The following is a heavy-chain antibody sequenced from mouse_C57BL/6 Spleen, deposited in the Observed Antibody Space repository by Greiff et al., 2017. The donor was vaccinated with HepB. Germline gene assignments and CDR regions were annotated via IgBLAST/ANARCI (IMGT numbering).Heavy chain of an antibody. CDR2: FYPGSGSI. V-gene: IGHV1-62-2*01. J-gene: IGHJ1*03. Sequence: VQLQQSGAELVKPGASVKLSCKASGYTFTEYTIHWVKQRSGQGLEWIGWFYPGSGSIKYNEKFKDKATLTADKSSSTVYMELSRLTSEDSAVYFCARHEAPIYYGNYGWYFDVWGTGTTVTVSS. CDR3: ARHEAPIYYGNYGWYFDV. CDR1: GYTFTEYT. D-gene: IGHD2-1*01.